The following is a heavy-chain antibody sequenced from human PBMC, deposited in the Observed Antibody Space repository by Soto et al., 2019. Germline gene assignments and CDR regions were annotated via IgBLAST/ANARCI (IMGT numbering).Heavy chain of an antibody. V-gene: IGHV1-18*01. Sequence: QVQLVQSGAEVKNPGASVKVSCKASGYTFTRYGIDWARQAPGQGLEWMGWINTYNGNTNYAQNVQGRVTLTTDTSTSTAYMELRSLRSNDTAIYYCAMVDVYVTPSPQDVWGQGTTVIVSS. CDR3: AMVDVYVTPSPQDV. D-gene: IGHD3-16*01. CDR2: INTYNGNT. J-gene: IGHJ6*02. CDR1: GYTFTRYG.